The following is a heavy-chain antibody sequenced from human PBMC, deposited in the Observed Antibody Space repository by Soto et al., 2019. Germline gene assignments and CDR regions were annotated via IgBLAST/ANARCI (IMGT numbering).Heavy chain of an antibody. CDR3: ARVVWEAARTEGGY. V-gene: IGHV4-39*01. CDR1: GGSISSSSYY. CDR2: IYYSGST. Sequence: SETLSLTCTVSGGSISSSSYYWGWIRQPPGKGLEWIGSIYYSGSTYYNPSLKSRVTISVDTSKNQFSLKLSSVTAADTAVYYCARVVWEAARTEGGYWGQGTLVTVSS. D-gene: IGHD1-26*01. J-gene: IGHJ4*02.